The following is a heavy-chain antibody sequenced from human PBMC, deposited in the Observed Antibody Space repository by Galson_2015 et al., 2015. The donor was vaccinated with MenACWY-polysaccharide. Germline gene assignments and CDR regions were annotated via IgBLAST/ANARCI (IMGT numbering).Heavy chain of an antibody. CDR1: GGSISSYY. D-gene: IGHD2-15*01. CDR3: ARGGGSSWYGAGDY. CDR2: IYYSGST. V-gene: IGHV4-59*01. J-gene: IGHJ4*02. Sequence: ETLSLTCTVSGGSISSYYWSWIRQPPGKGLEWIGYIYYSGSTNYNPSLKSRVTISVDTSKNQFSLKLSSVTAADTAVYYCARGGGSSWYGAGDYWGQGTLVTVSS.